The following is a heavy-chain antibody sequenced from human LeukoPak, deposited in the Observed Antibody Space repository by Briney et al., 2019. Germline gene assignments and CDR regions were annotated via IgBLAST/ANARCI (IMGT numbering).Heavy chain of an antibody. D-gene: IGHD2-15*01. V-gene: IGHV1-69*01. CDR2: IIPIFGTA. CDR3: ARVYCSGGSCYSWTGEGPYFDY. J-gene: IGHJ4*02. Sequence: SVKVSCKASGGTFSSYAISWVRQAPGQGLEWMGGIIPIFGTANYAQKFQGRVTITADESTSTAYMELSSLRSEDTAVYYCARVYCSGGSCYSWTGEGPYFDYWGQGTLVTVSS. CDR1: GGTFSSYA.